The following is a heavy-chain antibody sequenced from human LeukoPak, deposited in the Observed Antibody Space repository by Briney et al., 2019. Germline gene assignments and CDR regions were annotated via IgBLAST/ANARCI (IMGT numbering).Heavy chain of an antibody. Sequence: ASVKVSCKASGGTFSSYAISWVRQAPGQGFEWMGGIIPIFGTANYAQKFQGRVTITTDESTSTAYMELSRLRSDDTAVYYCAREWSGNFDYWGQGTLVTVSS. CDR2: IIPIFGTA. CDR1: GGTFSSYA. CDR3: AREWSGNFDY. V-gene: IGHV1-69*05. D-gene: IGHD3-3*01. J-gene: IGHJ4*02.